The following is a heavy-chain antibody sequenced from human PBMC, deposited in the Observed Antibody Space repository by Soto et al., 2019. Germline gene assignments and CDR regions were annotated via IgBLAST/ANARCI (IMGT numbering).Heavy chain of an antibody. CDR1: GFTFSSYG. V-gene: IGHV3-30*18. J-gene: IGHJ4*02. CDR3: AKDLYSSSSGIDY. D-gene: IGHD6-6*01. CDR2: ISYDGSNK. Sequence: QVQLVESGGGVVQPGRSLRLSCAASGFTFSSYGMHWVRQAPGKGLEWVAVISYDGSNKYYADSVKGRFTISRDNSKNTLYLQMNSLRAEDTAVYYCAKDLYSSSSGIDYWGQGTLVTASS.